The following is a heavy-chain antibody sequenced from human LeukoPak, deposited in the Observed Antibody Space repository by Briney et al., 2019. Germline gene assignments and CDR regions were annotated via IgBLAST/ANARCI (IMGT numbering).Heavy chain of an antibody. CDR1: GGTFSSYA. Sequence: ASVKVSCKASGGTFSSYAISWVRQARGQGLELMARIIPIFGTANYAQKFQGRVTITADESTSTAYMELSSLRSEDTAVYYCARDLTAMVKFAWFDPWGQGTLVTVSS. D-gene: IGHD5-18*01. V-gene: IGHV1-69*01. CDR2: IIPIFGTA. CDR3: ARDLTAMVKFAWFDP. J-gene: IGHJ5*02.